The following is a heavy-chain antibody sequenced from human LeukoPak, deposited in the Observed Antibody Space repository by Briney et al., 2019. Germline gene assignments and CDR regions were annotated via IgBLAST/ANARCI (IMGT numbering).Heavy chain of an antibody. Sequence: GGSLRLSCAASGFTLSSYAMSWVRQAPGKGLEWVSSISGSGGNTYYADSVKGRFTISRDNAKNTLYLQMNSLRAEDTAVYYCAKDRGYCSGGSCYSKSVDYYYYYGMDVWGQGTTVTVSS. J-gene: IGHJ6*02. CDR2: ISGSGGNT. CDR3: AKDRGYCSGGSCYSKSVDYYYYYGMDV. D-gene: IGHD2-15*01. V-gene: IGHV3-23*01. CDR1: GFTLSSYA.